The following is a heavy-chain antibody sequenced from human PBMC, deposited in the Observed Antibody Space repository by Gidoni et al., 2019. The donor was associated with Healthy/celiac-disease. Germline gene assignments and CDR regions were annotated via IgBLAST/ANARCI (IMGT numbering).Heavy chain of an antibody. D-gene: IGHD2-15*01. V-gene: IGHV3-43*01. CDR1: GFTFADYT. CDR2: ISWDGGST. CDR3: AKDLYCSGGSCYSISYYYGMDV. J-gene: IGHJ6*02. Sequence: EVQLVESGGVVVQPGGSLRLSCEPSGFTFADYTLHWVRQAPGKGLEWVSIISWDGGSTYYADSVKGRFTISRDNSKNSLYLQMNSLRTEDTALYYCAKDLYCSGGSCYSISYYYGMDVWGQGTTVTVSS.